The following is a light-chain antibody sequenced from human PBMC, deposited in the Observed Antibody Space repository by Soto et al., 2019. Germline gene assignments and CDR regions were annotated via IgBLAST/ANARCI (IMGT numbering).Light chain of an antibody. V-gene: IGLV2-14*01. CDR2: EVS. Sequence: QSALTQPASVSGSPGQSITISCTGTSSDVGNYNYVSWYQQHPGKAPELMIFEVSDRPSGFSNRFSGSKSGTTASLTISRLQADDEADYYCISYISSFSQVFGTGTKLTVL. CDR1: SSDVGNYNY. CDR3: ISYISSFSQV. J-gene: IGLJ1*01.